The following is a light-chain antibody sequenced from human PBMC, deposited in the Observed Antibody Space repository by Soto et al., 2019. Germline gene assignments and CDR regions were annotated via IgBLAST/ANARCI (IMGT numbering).Light chain of an antibody. Sequence: QSALTQPASVSGSPGQSITISCTGTSSDVGGYNYVSWYQQHPGKAPQLIIYDVSNRPSGLSNRFSASKSGNTASLTISGLQAEDAADYYCSSYTSSSTPYVFGTGTKLTVL. V-gene: IGLV2-14*01. CDR2: DVS. CDR3: SSYTSSSTPYV. J-gene: IGLJ1*01. CDR1: SSDVGGYNY.